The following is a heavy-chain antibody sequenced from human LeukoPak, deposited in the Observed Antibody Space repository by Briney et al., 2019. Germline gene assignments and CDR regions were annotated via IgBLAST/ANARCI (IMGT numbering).Heavy chain of an antibody. J-gene: IGHJ4*02. Sequence: GGSLRLSCAASGFTFSSYEMNWVRQAPGKGLEWVSYISSGGNTIYYADSVKGRFTISRDNAKNSLYLQMNSPRAEDAAVYYCAREGTAMVSFDYWGQGTLVTVSS. CDR3: AREGTAMVSFDY. CDR2: ISSGGNTI. CDR1: GFTFSSYE. D-gene: IGHD5-18*01. V-gene: IGHV3-48*03.